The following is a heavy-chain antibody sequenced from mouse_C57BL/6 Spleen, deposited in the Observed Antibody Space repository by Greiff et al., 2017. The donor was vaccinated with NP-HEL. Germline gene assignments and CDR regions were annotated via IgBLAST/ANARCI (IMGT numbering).Heavy chain of an antibody. V-gene: IGHV6-3*01. D-gene: IGHD2-3*01. Sequence: EVQVVESGGGLVQPGGSMKLSCVASGFTFSNYWMNWVRQSPEKGLEWVAQIRLKSDNYATHYAESVKGRFTISRDDSKSSVYLQMNNLRAEDTGIYYCTGYDTPWFAYWGQGTLVTVSA. J-gene: IGHJ3*01. CDR1: GFTFSNYW. CDR3: TGYDTPWFAY. CDR2: IRLKSDNYAT.